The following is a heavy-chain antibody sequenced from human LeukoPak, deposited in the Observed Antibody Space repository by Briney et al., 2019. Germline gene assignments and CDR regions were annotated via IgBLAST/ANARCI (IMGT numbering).Heavy chain of an antibody. J-gene: IGHJ4*02. CDR2: ISGSGGSS. D-gene: IGHD1-20*01. V-gene: IGHV3-23*01. CDR1: GFTFSSYA. CDR3: ATIPYNWNYGDY. Sequence: PGGSLRLSCAASGFTFSSYAMSWVRQAPGKGLEWVSTISGSGGSSYYADSVKGRFTISRDNPKNTLYLQMNSLRAEDTAVYYCATIPYNWNYGDYWGQGTLVTVSS.